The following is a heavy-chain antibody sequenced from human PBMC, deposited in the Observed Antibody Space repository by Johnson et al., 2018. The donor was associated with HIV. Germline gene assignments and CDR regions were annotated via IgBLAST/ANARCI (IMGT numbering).Heavy chain of an antibody. V-gene: IGHV3-74*01. CDR1: GFTFSNAW. D-gene: IGHD2-15*01. CDR3: AREGIVFDI. J-gene: IGHJ3*02. Sequence: VQLVESGGGVVQHGRSLRLSCAASGFTFSNAWMHWVRQAPGKGLVWVSRIKSDGTSTNYADSVKGRFTISRDNAKDTLYLQLNSLTAEATAVYYCAREGIVFDIWGQGTMVTVSS. CDR2: IKSDGTST.